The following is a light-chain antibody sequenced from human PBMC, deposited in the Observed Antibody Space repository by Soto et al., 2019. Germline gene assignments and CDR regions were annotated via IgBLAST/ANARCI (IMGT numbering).Light chain of an antibody. Sequence: QSALTQPASVSGSPGQSITISCTGTSSDVGGYKFVSWYQHRPGKAPKLMIYEVSNRPSGVSSRFSGSKSGNTASLTISGLQTADEADYYCSLYSTSSPYVFGTGTKLTVL. J-gene: IGLJ1*01. CDR3: SLYSTSSPYV. CDR2: EVS. V-gene: IGLV2-14*01. CDR1: SSDVGGYKF.